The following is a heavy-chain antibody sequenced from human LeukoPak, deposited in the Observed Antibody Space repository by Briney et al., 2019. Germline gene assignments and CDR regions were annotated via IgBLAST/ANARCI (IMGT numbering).Heavy chain of an antibody. J-gene: IGHJ4*02. CDR3: AKNLGGYFDWSCLDY. V-gene: IGHV3-23*01. CDR2: ISGSGGST. CDR1: GFTVRSSY. D-gene: IGHD3-9*01. Sequence: GGSLRLSCAASGFTVRSSYMSWVRQAPGKGLEWVSVISGSGGSTYYADSVKGRFTISRDNSKNTLYLQMNSLRAEDTAVYYCAKNLGGYFDWSCLDYWGQGTLVTVSS.